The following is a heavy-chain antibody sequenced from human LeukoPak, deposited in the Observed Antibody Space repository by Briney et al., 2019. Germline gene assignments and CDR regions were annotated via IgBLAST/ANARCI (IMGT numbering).Heavy chain of an antibody. CDR3: ARGHTVYALHDAFDI. Sequence: SETLSLTCAVYGGSFSGYYWSWIRQPPGKGLEWIGEINHSGSTNYNPSLKSRVTISVDTSKNQFSLKLSSVTAADTAVYYCARGHTVYALHDAFDIWGQGTMVTVSS. D-gene: IGHD2-8*01. CDR1: GGSFSGYY. J-gene: IGHJ3*02. V-gene: IGHV4-34*01. CDR2: INHSGST.